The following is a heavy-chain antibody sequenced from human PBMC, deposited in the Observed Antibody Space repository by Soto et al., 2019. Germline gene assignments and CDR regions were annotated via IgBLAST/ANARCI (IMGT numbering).Heavy chain of an antibody. CDR3: ARTTYDSSGYLFDP. CDR1: GYSFTNYG. CDR2: ISAYNGNT. D-gene: IGHD3-22*01. J-gene: IGHJ5*02. V-gene: IGHV1-18*01. Sequence: SVKVSCKASGYSFTNYGISWVRQAPGQGLEWMGWISAYNGNTNSAQKFQDRVTMTTDTSTSTAYMELRSLRSDDTAVYYCARTTYDSSGYLFDPWGQGTLVTVSS.